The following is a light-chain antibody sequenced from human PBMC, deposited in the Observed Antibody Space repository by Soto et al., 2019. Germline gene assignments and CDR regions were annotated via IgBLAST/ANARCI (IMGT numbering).Light chain of an antibody. J-gene: IGKJ1*01. CDR1: QSVNNNY. Sequence: ENVLTQSPDTLSLSPGEEATLSCRASQSVNNNYLAWYQQIPGQPPRLIIYGASSRATGIPDRFSGRGSGTDFTLTISRLEPEDFSVYYCQQYAIFPRTFGQGTKVEIK. V-gene: IGKV3-20*01. CDR3: QQYAIFPRT. CDR2: GAS.